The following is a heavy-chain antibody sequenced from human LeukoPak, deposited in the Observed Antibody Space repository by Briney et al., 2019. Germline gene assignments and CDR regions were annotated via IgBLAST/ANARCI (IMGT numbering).Heavy chain of an antibody. Sequence: GGSLRLSCAASGFTFSSYGMHWVRQAPGKGLEWVAVISYDGSNKYYADSVKGRFTISRDNSKNTLYLQMNSLRAEDTAVYYCAKEAEWFGESYYFDYWGQGALVTVSS. D-gene: IGHD3-10*01. V-gene: IGHV3-30*18. CDR3: AKEAEWFGESYYFDY. CDR2: ISYDGSNK. CDR1: GFTFSSYG. J-gene: IGHJ4*02.